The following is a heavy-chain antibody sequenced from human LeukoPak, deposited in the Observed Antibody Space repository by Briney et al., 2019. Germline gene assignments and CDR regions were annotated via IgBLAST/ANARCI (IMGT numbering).Heavy chain of an antibody. J-gene: IGHJ4*02. V-gene: IGHV1-8*01. Sequence: GASVKVSCKASGYTFTTCDINWVRQATGQGLEWMGWMNPNSGNTGYAQSFQGRVTMTRDTSISTAYMELSNLRSEDTAIYYCTRGSSGRRDYWGQGTLDTVSS. D-gene: IGHD6-19*01. CDR1: GYTFTTCD. CDR2: MNPNSGNT. CDR3: TRGSSGRRDY.